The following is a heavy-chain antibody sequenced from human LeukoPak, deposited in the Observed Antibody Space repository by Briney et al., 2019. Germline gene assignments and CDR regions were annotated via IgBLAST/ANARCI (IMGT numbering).Heavy chain of an antibody. CDR2: TYTGGNS. CDR3: ARGGRGSAAVVAPRSFDI. CDR1: GFTVSSIL. V-gene: IGHV3-53*01. Sequence: SGGSLRLSCAASGFTVSSILMVWVRQAPGKGLEWVSVTYTGGNSYYADSVKGRFIISRDISKNTLYLQMNSLRAEDSALYYCARGGRGSAAVVAPRSFDIWGQGTMVTVSS. D-gene: IGHD3-22*01. J-gene: IGHJ3*02.